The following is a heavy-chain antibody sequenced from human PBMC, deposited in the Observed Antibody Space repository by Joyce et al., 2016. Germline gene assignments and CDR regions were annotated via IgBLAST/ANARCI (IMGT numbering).Heavy chain of an antibody. V-gene: IGHV3-48*01. Sequence: EVQLVESGGGLVQPGDSLRISCAASGFTFSAYGINWVRQAPGRGLEWIAYMSGETATIDYADSVKGRFTISRDNAKNSLFLQMNSLRVEDTAVYYCARDFLSPSQVTLFAEEACAFDHWGQGTLVTVSS. CDR1: GFTFSAYG. CDR3: ARDFLSPSQVTLFAEEACAFDH. D-gene: IGHD3-16*01. J-gene: IGHJ4*02. CDR2: MSGETATI.